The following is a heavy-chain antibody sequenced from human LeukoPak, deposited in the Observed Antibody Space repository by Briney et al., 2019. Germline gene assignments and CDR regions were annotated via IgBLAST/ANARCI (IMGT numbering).Heavy chain of an antibody. J-gene: IGHJ4*02. Sequence: SETLSLTCAVYGGSFSGYYWSWIRQPPGKGLEWIGEINHSGSTNYNPSLKSRVTISVDTSKNQFSLKLSSVTAADTAVYYCARQEMATEIIDYWGQGTLVTVSS. CDR2: INHSGST. D-gene: IGHD5-24*01. CDR1: GGSFSGYY. V-gene: IGHV4-34*01. CDR3: ARQEMATEIIDY.